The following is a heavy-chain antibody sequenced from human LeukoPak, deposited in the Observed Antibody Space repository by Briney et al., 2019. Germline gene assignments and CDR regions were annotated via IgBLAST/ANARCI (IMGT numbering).Heavy chain of an antibody. V-gene: IGHV3-74*01. CDR1: GFTFSSYW. J-gene: IGHJ4*02. D-gene: IGHD4-17*01. CDR3: ASLSMVTPFDY. CDR2: INSEGSSR. Sequence: GGSLRLSCAASGFTFSSYWMHWVRQAPGKGLVWVSRINSEGSSRSYADSVKGRFTISRDNAKNTLYLQMNSLRAEDTAVYYCASLSMVTPFDYWGQGTLVTVSS.